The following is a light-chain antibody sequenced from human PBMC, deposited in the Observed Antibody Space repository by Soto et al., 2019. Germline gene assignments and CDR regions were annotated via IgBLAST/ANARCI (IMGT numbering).Light chain of an antibody. V-gene: IGKV3-20*01. Sequence: EIVLTQSPGTLSLSPGERATLSCRASQSVSSSYLAWYQQKPGQAPRLLIYGASSRATGIPDRFSGSGSGTDFTLTISRLEPEDFAVYYSQQYGSSFGQGTKVEIK. CDR2: GAS. J-gene: IGKJ1*01. CDR3: QQYGSS. CDR1: QSVSSSY.